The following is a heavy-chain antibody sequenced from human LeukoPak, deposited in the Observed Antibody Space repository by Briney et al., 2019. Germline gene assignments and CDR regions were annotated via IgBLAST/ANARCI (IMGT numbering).Heavy chain of an antibody. J-gene: IGHJ4*02. CDR1: GYTFTSYY. V-gene: IGHV1-46*01. CDR2: INPNTGSI. Sequence: ASVKVSCKASGYTFTSYYIHWVRQAPGQGLEWMGGINPNTGSINYAQNLQGRVTMTRHTSTSKVYMELSSLKSEDTAVYYCAKGDSATGIFDYWGRGTLVTVSS. D-gene: IGHD2-8*02. CDR3: AKGDSATGIFDY.